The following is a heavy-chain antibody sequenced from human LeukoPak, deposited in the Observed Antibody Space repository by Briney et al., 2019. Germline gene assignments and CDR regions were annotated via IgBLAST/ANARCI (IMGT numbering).Heavy chain of an antibody. V-gene: IGHV3-23*01. Sequence: PGGSLRLSCAASGFIFRKYVMSWVRQAPGKGLEWVSAITSSGGTTYYADSVKGRFTISRDNSRNTLYLQMNSLRTEDTAVCYCARDYYESSGYPPEPYDNWGQGTLVTVSS. D-gene: IGHD3-22*01. CDR2: ITSSGGTT. CDR3: ARDYYESSGYPPEPYDN. J-gene: IGHJ4*02. CDR1: GFIFRKYV.